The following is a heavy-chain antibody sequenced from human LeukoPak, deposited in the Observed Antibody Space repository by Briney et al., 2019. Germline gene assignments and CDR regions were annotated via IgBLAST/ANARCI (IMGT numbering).Heavy chain of an antibody. D-gene: IGHD6-6*01. CDR3: ARPDKAAQYGPFDY. V-gene: IGHV1-69*05. Sequence: SVKVSCKASGGTFTNYAISWVRQAPGQGLEWMGGIIPMYGTPSYAQNFQGKVTITTDESTSTSYLELNSLRSEDTAVYYCARPDKAAQYGPFDYWGQGTLVIVS. J-gene: IGHJ4*02. CDR2: IIPMYGTP. CDR1: GGTFTNYA.